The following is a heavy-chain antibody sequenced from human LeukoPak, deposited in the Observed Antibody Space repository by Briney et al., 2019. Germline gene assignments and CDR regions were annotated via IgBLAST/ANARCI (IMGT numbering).Heavy chain of an antibody. J-gene: IGHJ4*02. CDR2: IYSGGST. D-gene: IGHD3-22*01. CDR1: GLTVSKNY. CDR3: ARKTDSGGQGDY. V-gene: IGHV3-66*01. Sequence: GGSLRLSCAASGLTVSKNYMSWVRQAPGKGLESVSVIYSGGSTYYADSVKGRFTISRDNSKNTLYLQMNSLRAEDTAVYYCARKTDSGGQGDYWGPGTLVTVSS.